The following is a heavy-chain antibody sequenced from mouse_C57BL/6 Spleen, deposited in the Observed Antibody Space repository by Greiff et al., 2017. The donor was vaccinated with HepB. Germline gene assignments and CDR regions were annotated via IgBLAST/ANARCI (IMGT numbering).Heavy chain of an antibody. Sequence: QVQLQQSGAELVKPGASVKLSCKASGYTFTEYTIHWVKQRSGQGLEWIGWFYPGSGSIKYNEKFKDKATLTADKSSSTVYMELSRLTSEDSAVYFCARQSPYYYGSSEYFDYWGQGTTLTVSS. CDR3: ARQSPYYYGSSEYFDY. V-gene: IGHV1-62-2*01. D-gene: IGHD1-1*01. J-gene: IGHJ2*01. CDR2: FYPGSGSI. CDR1: GYTFTEYT.